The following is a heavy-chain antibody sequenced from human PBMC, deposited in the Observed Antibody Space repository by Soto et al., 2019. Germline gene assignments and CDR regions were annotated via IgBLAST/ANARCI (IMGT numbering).Heavy chain of an antibody. CDR2: INHSGST. CDR1: GGSFSGYY. CDR3: ARVDELRLSGGDYSCWFDP. D-gene: IGHD1-7*01. J-gene: IGHJ5*02. V-gene: IGHV4-34*01. Sequence: PSETLSLTCAVYGGSFSGYYWSWIRQPPGKGLEWIGEINHSGSTNYNPSLKSRVTISVDTSKNQFSLKLGSVTAADTAVYYCARVDELRLSGGDYSCWFDPWGQGTLVTVSS.